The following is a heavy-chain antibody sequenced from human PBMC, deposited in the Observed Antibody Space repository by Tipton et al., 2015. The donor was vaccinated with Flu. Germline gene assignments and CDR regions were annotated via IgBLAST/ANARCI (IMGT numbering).Heavy chain of an antibody. CDR2: IYYSGST. J-gene: IGHJ5*02. Sequence: TLSLTCTVSGGSISSSSYYWGWIRQPPGKGLEWIGSIYYSGSTYYNPSLKSRVTISVDTSKNQYSLKLSSVTAADTAVYYCARARGNWNDWPFGWVDPWGQGTLVTVSS. CDR3: ARARGNWNDWPFGWVDP. D-gene: IGHD1-1*01. V-gene: IGHV4-39*07. CDR1: GGSISSSSYY.